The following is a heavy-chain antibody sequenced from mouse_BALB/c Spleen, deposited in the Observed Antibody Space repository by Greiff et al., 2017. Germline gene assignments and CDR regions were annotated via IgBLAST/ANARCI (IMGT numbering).Heavy chain of an antibody. J-gene: IGHJ3*01. CDR3: TRGDYDVAWFAY. Sequence: VQLQQSGAELVKPGASVKLSCKASGYTFTSYYMYWVKQRPGQGLEWIGEINPSNGGTNFNEKFKSKATLTVDKSSSTAYMQLSSLTSEDSAVYYCTRGDYDVAWFAYWGQGTLVTVSA. D-gene: IGHD2-4*01. CDR1: GYTFTSYY. V-gene: IGHV1S81*02. CDR2: INPSNGGT.